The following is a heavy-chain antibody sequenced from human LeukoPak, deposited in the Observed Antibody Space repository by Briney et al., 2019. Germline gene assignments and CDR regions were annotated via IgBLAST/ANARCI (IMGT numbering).Heavy chain of an antibody. CDR3: ARVTQQWPHYYFDY. D-gene: IGHD6-19*01. CDR2: MNPNSGNT. J-gene: IGHJ4*02. V-gene: IGHV1-8*02. Sequence: ASVKVSCKASGYTFTGYYMHWVRQAPGQGLEWMGWMNPNSGNTGYAQKFQGRVTMTRNTSISTAYMELSSLRSEDTAVYYCARVTQQWPHYYFDYWGQGTLVTVSS. CDR1: GYTFTGYY.